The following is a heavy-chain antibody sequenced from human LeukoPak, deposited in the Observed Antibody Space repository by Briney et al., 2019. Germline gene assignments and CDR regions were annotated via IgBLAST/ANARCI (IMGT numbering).Heavy chain of an antibody. Sequence: GGSLRLSCAASGFTFSSYEMNWVRQAPGKGLEWVSYISSSGSTIYYADSVKGRFTIPRDNAKNSLYLQMNSLRAEDTAVYYCARDQRYYYDSSGYLAYYFDYWGQGTLVTVSS. J-gene: IGHJ4*02. CDR3: ARDQRYYYDSSGYLAYYFDY. D-gene: IGHD3-22*01. V-gene: IGHV3-48*03. CDR2: ISSSGSTI. CDR1: GFTFSSYE.